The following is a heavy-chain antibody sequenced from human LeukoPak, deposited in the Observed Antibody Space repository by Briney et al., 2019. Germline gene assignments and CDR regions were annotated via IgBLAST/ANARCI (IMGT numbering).Heavy chain of an antibody. CDR2: ISTSSGTI. CDR1: GFTLSSYS. D-gene: IGHD4-17*01. CDR3: ARDFGLRNAFDI. J-gene: IGHJ3*02. Sequence: PGGSLRLSCAASGFTLSSYSMNWVRQAPGKGLEWVSYISTSSGTIYYADSVKGRFTISRDNAKNSLYLQLNSLRAEDTAVYYCARDFGLRNAFDIWGQGTMVTVSS. V-gene: IGHV3-48*04.